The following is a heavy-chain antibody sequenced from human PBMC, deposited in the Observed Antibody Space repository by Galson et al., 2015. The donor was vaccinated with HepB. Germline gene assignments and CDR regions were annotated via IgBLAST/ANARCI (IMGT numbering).Heavy chain of an antibody. CDR1: GFTFSSYG. D-gene: IGHD3-22*01. CDR2: IRFDGSNK. Sequence: SLRLSCAASGFTFSSYGMHWVRQAPGKGLEWVAFIRFDGSNKYYADSVKGRFTISRENSKNTLYLQMNSLRAEDTAVYYCAKASDYYDSSSPTGHGGQGTLVTVSS. V-gene: IGHV3-30*02. J-gene: IGHJ4*02. CDR3: AKASDYYDSSSPTGH.